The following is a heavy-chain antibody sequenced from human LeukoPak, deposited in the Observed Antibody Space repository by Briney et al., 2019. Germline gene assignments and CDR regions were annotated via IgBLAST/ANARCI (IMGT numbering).Heavy chain of an antibody. CDR1: GYTFTGYY. CDR2: IIPILGIA. J-gene: IGHJ5*02. V-gene: IGHV1-69*04. D-gene: IGHD3-22*01. Sequence: GASVKVSCKASGYTFTGYYIHWVRQAPGQGLEWMGRIIPILGIANYAQKFQGRVTITADRSTSTAYMELSSLRSKDTAVYYCARGYYYDSSDIRWFDPWGQGTLVTVSS. CDR3: ARGYYYDSSDIRWFDP.